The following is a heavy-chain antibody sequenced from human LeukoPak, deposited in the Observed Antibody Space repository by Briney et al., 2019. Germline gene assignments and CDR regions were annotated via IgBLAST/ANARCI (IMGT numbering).Heavy chain of an antibody. Sequence: ASVKVSCEAPGYTFSAFHIHWVRLAPGQGPEWMGWVNPNSGDTNYAQRFRGRVTMTRDTSINTAYMELSSLRSDDTAVYYCARSNYYGSQSEYWGQGTLVAVSS. CDR1: GYTFSAFH. V-gene: IGHV1-2*02. D-gene: IGHD3-10*01. CDR3: ARSNYYGSQSEY. J-gene: IGHJ4*02. CDR2: VNPNSGDT.